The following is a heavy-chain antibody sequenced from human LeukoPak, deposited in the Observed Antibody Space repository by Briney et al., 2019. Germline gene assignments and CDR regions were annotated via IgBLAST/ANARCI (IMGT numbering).Heavy chain of an antibody. J-gene: IGHJ4*02. CDR2: IIPIFGTA. CDR1: GRTFSSYA. D-gene: IGHD3-9*01. CDR3: ASETYYDILTGYYSDY. V-gene: IGHV1-69*01. Sequence: SVKVSCKASGRTFSSYAISWVRQAPGQGLEWMGGIIPIFGTANYAQKFQGRVTITADESTSTAYMELSSLRSEDTAVYYCASETYYDILTGYYSDYWGQGTLVTVSS.